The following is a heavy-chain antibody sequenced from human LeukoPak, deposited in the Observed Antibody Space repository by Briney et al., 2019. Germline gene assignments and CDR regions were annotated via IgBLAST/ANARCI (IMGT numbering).Heavy chain of an antibody. V-gene: IGHV4-39*07. CDR3: ARDPHYYYDSSGYSPAAFDI. CDR1: GGSISSSSYY. Sequence: SETLSLTCTVSGGSISSSSYYWGWIRQPPGKGLEWIGSIYYSGSTYYNPSLKSRVTISVDTSKNQFSLKLSSVTAADTAVYYCARDPHYYYDSSGYSPAAFDIWGQGTMVTVPS. CDR2: IYYSGST. J-gene: IGHJ3*02. D-gene: IGHD3-22*01.